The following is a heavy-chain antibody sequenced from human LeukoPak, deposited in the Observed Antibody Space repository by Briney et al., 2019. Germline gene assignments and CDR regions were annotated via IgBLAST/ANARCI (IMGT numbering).Heavy chain of an antibody. D-gene: IGHD6-13*01. V-gene: IGHV3-23*01. CDR3: AKKTPGTYPFDY. CDR2: SGTAGDT. CDR1: GFTFSSSA. Sequence: GGSLRLSYAASGFTFSSSAMNWVRQVPGKGLEWVSASGTAGDTYYADSVKGRFTISRDDSKNTLYLQMTSLRAEDTAVYYCAKKTPGTYPFDYWGQGTLVTVSP. J-gene: IGHJ4*02.